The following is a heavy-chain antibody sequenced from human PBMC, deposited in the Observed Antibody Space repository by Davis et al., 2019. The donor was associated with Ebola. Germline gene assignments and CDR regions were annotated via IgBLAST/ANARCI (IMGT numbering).Heavy chain of an antibody. Sequence: GESLKISCAASGFTFSSYWMHWVRQGPGKGLMWVSRIKTDGSSTNYADSVKGRFTISRDNAKNSLYLQMNSLRAEDTAVYYCARDIVVVPAAIVYYGMDVWGQGTTVTVSS. V-gene: IGHV3-74*01. D-gene: IGHD2-2*01. CDR2: IKTDGSST. CDR1: GFTFSSYW. CDR3: ARDIVVVPAAIVYYGMDV. J-gene: IGHJ6*02.